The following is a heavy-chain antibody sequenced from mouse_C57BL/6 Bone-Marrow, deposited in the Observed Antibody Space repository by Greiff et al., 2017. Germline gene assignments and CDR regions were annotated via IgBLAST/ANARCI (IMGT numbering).Heavy chain of an antibody. D-gene: IGHD2-3*01. V-gene: IGHV1-81*01. CDR2: IYPRSGNT. CDR3: ARVGYYVGWYFDV. CDR1: GYTFTSYG. J-gene: IGHJ1*03. Sequence: LVESGAELARPGASVKLSCKASGYTFTSYGISWVKQRTGQGLEWIGEIYPRSGNTYYNEKFKGKATLTADKSSSTTYMELRSLTSEDSAVYFCARVGYYVGWYFDVWGTGTTVTVSS.